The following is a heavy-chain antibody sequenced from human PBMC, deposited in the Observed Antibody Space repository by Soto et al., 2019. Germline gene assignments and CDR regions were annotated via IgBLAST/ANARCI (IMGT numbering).Heavy chain of an antibody. Sequence: ASVKVSCKASGYTFTSYYMHWVRQAPGQGLEWMGIINPSGGSTSYAQKFQGRVTMTRDTSTSTVYMELSSLRSEDTAVYYCARDSLIAVAGFLYAEYFQHWGQGTLVTVSS. CDR3: ARDSLIAVAGFLYAEYFQH. V-gene: IGHV1-46*03. D-gene: IGHD6-19*01. CDR2: INPSGGST. CDR1: GYTFTSYY. J-gene: IGHJ1*01.